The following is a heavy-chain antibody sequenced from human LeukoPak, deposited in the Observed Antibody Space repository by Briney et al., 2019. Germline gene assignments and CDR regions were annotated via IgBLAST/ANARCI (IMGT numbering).Heavy chain of an antibody. CDR1: GFTFSSYA. CDR3: VKDGYSSGWYVGYFDY. J-gene: IGHJ4*02. CDR2: ISSNGGST. Sequence: GGSLRLSCSASGFTFSSYAMHWVRQAPGKGLEYVSAISSNGGSTYYADSVKGRFTISRDNSKNTLYLQMSSLRAEDTAVYCCVKDGYSSGWYVGYFDYWGQGTLVTVSS. D-gene: IGHD6-19*01. V-gene: IGHV3-64D*09.